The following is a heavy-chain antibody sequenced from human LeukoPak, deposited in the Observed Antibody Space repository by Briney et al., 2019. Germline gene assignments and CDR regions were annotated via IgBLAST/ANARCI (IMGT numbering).Heavy chain of an antibody. CDR3: ARETGYSSSWYDY. CDR2: INPNSGGT. D-gene: IGHD6-13*01. V-gene: IGHV1-2*02. Sequence: ASVKVSCEASGYTFTGYYMHWVRQAPGQGLEWMGWINPNSGGTNYAQKFQGRVTMTRDTSISTAYMELSRLRSDDTAVYYCARETGYSSSWYDYWGQGTLVTVSS. CDR1: GYTFTGYY. J-gene: IGHJ4*02.